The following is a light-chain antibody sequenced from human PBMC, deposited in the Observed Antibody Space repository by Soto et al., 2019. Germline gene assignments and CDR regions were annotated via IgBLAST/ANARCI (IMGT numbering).Light chain of an antibody. V-gene: IGLV2-23*01. CDR2: EVS. J-gene: IGLJ1*01. CDR1: SSDVGSYNL. CDR3: CSYASKSTLLYV. Sequence: QSALTQPASVSGSPGQSITISCTGTSSDVGSYNLVSWYQHHPGKAPELIIYEVSKRPSGVSDRFSGSKSGNTASLTISGLQAEDEADYYCCSYASKSTLLYVLRTGTRVPVL.